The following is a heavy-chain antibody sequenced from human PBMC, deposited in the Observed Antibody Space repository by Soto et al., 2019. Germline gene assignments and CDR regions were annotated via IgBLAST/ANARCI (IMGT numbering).Heavy chain of an antibody. D-gene: IGHD2-15*01. CDR3: AKRRGAGGHFDY. V-gene: IGHV3-23*01. J-gene: IGHJ4*02. Sequence: GGSLRLSCAASGFTFSSYAMGWVRQGPGKGLEWVAVVSIGGSTHYADSVRGRFTIARDNSKNTLSLQMNSLTAEDTAVYFCAKRRGAGGHFDYWGQGALVTVSS. CDR2: VSIGGST. CDR1: GFTFSSYA.